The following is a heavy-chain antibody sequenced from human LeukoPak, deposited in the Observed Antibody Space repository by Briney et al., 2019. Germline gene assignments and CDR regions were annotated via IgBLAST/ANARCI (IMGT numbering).Heavy chain of an antibody. J-gene: IGHJ4*02. Sequence: PSGTLSLTCTVSGGSISSYYWSWIRQPPGKGLEWIGYIYYSGSTNYNPSLKSRVTISVDTSKNQFSLKLSSVTAADTAVYYCARLGVEWELADYWGQGTLVTVSS. CDR3: ARLGVEWELADY. CDR2: IYYSGST. CDR1: GGSISSYY. V-gene: IGHV4-59*08. D-gene: IGHD1-26*01.